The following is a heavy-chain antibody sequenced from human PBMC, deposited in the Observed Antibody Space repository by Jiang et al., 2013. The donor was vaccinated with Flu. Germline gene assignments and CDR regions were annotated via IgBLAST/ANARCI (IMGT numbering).Heavy chain of an antibody. Sequence: VSGGSISSYYWSWIRQPPGKGLEWIGYIYYSGSTNYNPSLKSRVTISVDTSKNQFSLKLSSVTAADTAVYYCSAHPRYCSGGSCYSGFDYWGQGTLVTVSS. CDR2: IYYSGST. J-gene: IGHJ4*02. CDR3: SAHPRYCSGGSCYSGFDY. D-gene: IGHD2-15*01. V-gene: IGHV4-59*08. CDR1: GGSISSYY.